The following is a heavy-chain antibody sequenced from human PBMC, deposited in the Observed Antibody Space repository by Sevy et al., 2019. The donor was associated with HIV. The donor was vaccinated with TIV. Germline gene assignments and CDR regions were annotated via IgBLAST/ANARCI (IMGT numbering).Heavy chain of an antibody. CDR2: IYYSGST. V-gene: IGHV4-39*01. J-gene: IGHJ4*02. CDR1: GDSINSNDYY. CDR3: ARHLPLAYYEILTPDSRPFDN. D-gene: IGHD3-9*01. Sequence: SETLSLTCGVSGDSINSNDYYWGWIRQPPGKGLEWIGTIYYSGSTYYNPSLKSRVTISVDTSKNQFSPKLTSVTAAETALYYCARHLPLAYYEILTPDSRPFDNWGQGTLVTVSS.